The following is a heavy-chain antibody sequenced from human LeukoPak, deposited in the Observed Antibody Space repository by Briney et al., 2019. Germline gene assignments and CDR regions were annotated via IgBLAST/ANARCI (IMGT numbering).Heavy chain of an antibody. Sequence: GASVKVSCKASGGTFSSYAISWVRQAPGQGLEWMGGIIPIFGTANYAQKFQGRVTITADESTSTAYMELSSLRSEDTAVYYCARDACTNGVCYRNPPWGQGTLVTVSS. J-gene: IGHJ5*02. CDR3: ARDACTNGVCYRNPP. V-gene: IGHV1-69*13. D-gene: IGHD2-8*01. CDR1: GGTFSSYA. CDR2: IIPIFGTA.